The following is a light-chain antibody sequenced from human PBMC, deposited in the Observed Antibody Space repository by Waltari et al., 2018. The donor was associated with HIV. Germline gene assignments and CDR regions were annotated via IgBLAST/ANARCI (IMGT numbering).Light chain of an antibody. J-gene: IGLJ3*02. V-gene: IGLV1-47*01. CDR2: SNN. CDR3: STWDESQSFQV. CDR1: NSNIGSSS. Sequence: QPVLTQLPSMSGTPGQTVNISCSGSNSNIGSSSMYWYQHLPGTTPRLLIYSNNERPSGVPDRVSGSKSGTSASLTISGLRSEDEADYYCSTWDESQSFQVFGGGTKVTVL.